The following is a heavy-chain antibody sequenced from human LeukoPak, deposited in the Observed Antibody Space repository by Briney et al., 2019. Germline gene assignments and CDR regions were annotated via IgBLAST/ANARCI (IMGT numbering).Heavy chain of an antibody. CDR2: IYTGGDT. V-gene: IGHV3-53*05. CDR1: GFTVSSNY. Sequence: GGSLRLSCAASGFTVSSNYMSWVSQAPGKGLEWVSVIYTGGDTYYADSVKGRFTVSRDYSKNTLYLQMNGLRSEDTAVYYCVRETCSSASCFSSKYYYYYMDVWGKGTTVTVSS. CDR3: VRETCSSASCFSSKYYYYYMDV. D-gene: IGHD2-2*01. J-gene: IGHJ6*03.